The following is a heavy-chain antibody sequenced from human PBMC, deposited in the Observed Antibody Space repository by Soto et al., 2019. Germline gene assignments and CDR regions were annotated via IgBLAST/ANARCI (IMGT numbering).Heavy chain of an antibody. V-gene: IGHV5-51*01. CDR2: IYPGDSDT. CDR1: GYSFTSYW. D-gene: IGHD2-8*02. CDR3: ARLWWNPTTFYSYCGMDV. Sequence: GESLKISCKGSGYSFTSYWIGWVRQMPGKGLEWMGIIYPGDSDTRYSPSFQGQVTISADKSISTAYLQWSSLKASDTAMYYCARLWWNPTTFYSYCGMDVWGQGTTVTVSS. J-gene: IGHJ6*02.